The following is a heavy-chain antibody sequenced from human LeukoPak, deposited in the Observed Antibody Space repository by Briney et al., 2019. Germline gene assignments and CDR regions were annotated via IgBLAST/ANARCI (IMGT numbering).Heavy chain of an antibody. Sequence: GGSLRLSCAASGFTFSSYAMSWVRQAPGKGLEWVSTISGSGGSTYYADSVKGRFAISRDNSKNTLYLQMNSLRAEDTAVYYCAKDASSSWYPSDYWGQGTLVTVSS. CDR2: ISGSGGST. J-gene: IGHJ4*02. V-gene: IGHV3-23*01. D-gene: IGHD6-13*01. CDR1: GFTFSSYA. CDR3: AKDASSSWYPSDY.